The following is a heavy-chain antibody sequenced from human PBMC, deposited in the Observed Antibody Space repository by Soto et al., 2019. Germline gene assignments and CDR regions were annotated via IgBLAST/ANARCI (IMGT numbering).Heavy chain of an antibody. CDR3: ARVERGTATTVVDAFDI. Sequence: QVQLQQWGAGLLKPSETLSLTCAVYGGFVSSGSYYWSWIRQPPGKGLEWIGEMSHSGGTHFNPSLKSRVTISVDTSKNQFSLKMSSATAAATALYYCARVERGTATTVVDAFDIWGPGTMVTVSS. D-gene: IGHD1-1*01. CDR1: GGFVSSGSYY. J-gene: IGHJ3*02. CDR2: MSHSGGT. V-gene: IGHV4-34*01.